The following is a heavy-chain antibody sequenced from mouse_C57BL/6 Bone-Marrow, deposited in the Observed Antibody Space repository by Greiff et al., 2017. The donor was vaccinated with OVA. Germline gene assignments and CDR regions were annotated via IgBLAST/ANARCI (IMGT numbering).Heavy chain of an antibody. Sequence: EVKLVESGGGLVKPGGSLKLSCAASGFTFSDYGMHRVRQAPEKGLEWVAYISSGSSTIYYADTVKGRFTISRDNAKNTLFLQMTSLRSEDTAMYYCARGGSSYAMDYWGQGTSVTVSS. V-gene: IGHV5-17*01. D-gene: IGHD1-1*01. CDR1: GFTFSDYG. CDR3: ARGGSSYAMDY. CDR2: ISSGSSTI. J-gene: IGHJ4*01.